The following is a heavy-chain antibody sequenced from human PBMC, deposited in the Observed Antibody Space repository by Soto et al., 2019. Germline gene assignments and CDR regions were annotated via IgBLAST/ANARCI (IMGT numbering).Heavy chain of an antibody. J-gene: IGHJ6*02. D-gene: IGHD2-2*01. CDR3: ARDESFCSSTSCRNYYYYYGMDV. CDR2: IIPIFGTA. CDR1: GGTFSSYA. V-gene: IGHV1-69*01. Sequence: QVQLVQSGAEVKKPGSSVKVSCKASGGTFSSYAISWVRQAPGQGLEWMGGIIPIFGTANYAQKFQGRVTITADESTSTAYMELSSLRSEDTAVYYCARDESFCSSTSCRNYYYYYGMDVWGQGTTVTVSS.